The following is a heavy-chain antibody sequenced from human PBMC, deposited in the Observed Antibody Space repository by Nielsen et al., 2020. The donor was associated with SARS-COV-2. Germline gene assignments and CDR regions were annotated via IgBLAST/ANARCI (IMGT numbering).Heavy chain of an antibody. CDR1: GFTFDDYT. CDR3: AKDFGTVVTPYFDY. D-gene: IGHD4-23*01. CDR2: ISWDGGST. J-gene: IGHJ4*02. V-gene: IGHV3-43*01. Sequence: GESLKISCAASGFTFDDYTMHWVRQAPGKGLEWVSLISWDGGSTYYADSVKGRFTISRDNSKNSLYLQMNSLRTEDTALYYCAKDFGTVVTPYFDYWGQGTLVTVSS.